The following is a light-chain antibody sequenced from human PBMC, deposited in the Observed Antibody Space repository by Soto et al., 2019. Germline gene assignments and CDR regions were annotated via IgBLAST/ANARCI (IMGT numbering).Light chain of an antibody. Sequence: QSALTQPPSASGSPGQSVTISCTGTKSDIGVYDFVSWYQHHPGKAPRLIMYEVVQRPSGVPDRFSGSKSGNTASLTVSGRQAADEADYFCKSYAGSNTYGFGSGTKLTVL. CDR3: KSYAGSNTYG. V-gene: IGLV2-8*01. J-gene: IGLJ1*01. CDR2: EVV. CDR1: KSDIGVYDF.